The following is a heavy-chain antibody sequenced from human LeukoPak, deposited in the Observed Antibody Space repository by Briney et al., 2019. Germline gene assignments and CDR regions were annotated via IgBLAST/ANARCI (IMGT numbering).Heavy chain of an antibody. Sequence: GGSLRLSCAASGFTFRSYAMSWVRQAPGKGLEWVSAISKDADATYYAGSVKGRFTISRDNSKDALSLQMNSLRAEDTAVYYCAKESPYCHGTDCRIYYFDSWGQGILVTVSS. CDR2: ISKDADAT. J-gene: IGHJ4*02. CDR3: AKESPYCHGTDCRIYYFDS. D-gene: IGHD2-15*01. V-gene: IGHV3-23*01. CDR1: GFTFRSYA.